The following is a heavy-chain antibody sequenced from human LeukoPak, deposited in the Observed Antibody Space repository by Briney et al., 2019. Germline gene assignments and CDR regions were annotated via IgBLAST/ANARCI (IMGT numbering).Heavy chain of an antibody. CDR3: ARGLKGQTLATIAPRYFDL. J-gene: IGHJ2*01. D-gene: IGHD5-24*01. V-gene: IGHV4-4*07. CDR2: INTSGST. CDR1: GDSISNYY. Sequence: SETLSLTCTVSGDSISNYYWSWIRQPAGKGLEWIGRINTSGSTNYNPSLKSRVSMSVDTFKNQFSLKLSSVTAADTAVYYCARGLKGQTLATIAPRYFDLWGRGTLVTVSS.